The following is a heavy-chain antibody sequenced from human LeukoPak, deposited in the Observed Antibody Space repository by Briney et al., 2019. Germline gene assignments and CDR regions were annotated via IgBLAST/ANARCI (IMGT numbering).Heavy chain of an antibody. D-gene: IGHD2-15*01. CDR2: ISSSSSTI. CDR3: ARDKAGYCGGGSCP. Sequence: GGSLRLSCAASGFTFSSYSMNWVRQAPGKGLEWVSYISSSSSTIYYADSVKGRFTISRDNAKNSLYLQMNSLRAEDTAVYYCARDKAGYCGGGSCPWGQGTLVTVSS. J-gene: IGHJ5*02. V-gene: IGHV3-48*01. CDR1: GFTFSSYS.